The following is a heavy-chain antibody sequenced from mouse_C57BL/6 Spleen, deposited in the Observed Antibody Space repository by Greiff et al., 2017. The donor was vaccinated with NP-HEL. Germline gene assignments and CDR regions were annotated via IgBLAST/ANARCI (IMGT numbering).Heavy chain of an antibody. V-gene: IGHV1-47*01. CDR1: GYTFTTYP. J-gene: IGHJ2*01. Sequence: VKLMESGAELVKPGASVKMSCKASGYTFTTYPIEWMKQNHGKSLEWIGNFHPYNDDTKYNEKFKGKATLTVEKSSSTVYLELSRLTSDDSAVYYCARPGYYGSSYYFDYWGQGTTLTVSS. CDR2: FHPYNDDT. CDR3: ARPGYYGSSYYFDY. D-gene: IGHD1-1*01.